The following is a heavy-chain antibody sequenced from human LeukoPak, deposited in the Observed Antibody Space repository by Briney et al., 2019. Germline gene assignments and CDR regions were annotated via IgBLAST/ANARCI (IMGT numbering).Heavy chain of an antibody. CDR3: ARAIGELHDY. CDR2: INPNSGGT. V-gene: IGHV1-2*02. Sequence: GASVKVSCKASGYTFTSYDINWVRQATGQGLEWMGWINPNSGGTNYAQKFQGRVTMTRDTSISTAYMELSRLRSDDTAVYYCARAIGELHDYWGQGTLVTVSS. D-gene: IGHD3-10*01. J-gene: IGHJ4*02. CDR1: GYTFTSYD.